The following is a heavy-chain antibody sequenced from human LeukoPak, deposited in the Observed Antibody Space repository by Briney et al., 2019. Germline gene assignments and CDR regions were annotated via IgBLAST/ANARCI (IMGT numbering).Heavy chain of an antibody. CDR2: ITPIFGTA. D-gene: IGHD6-19*01. CDR3: ARDQGSGWSTYFDY. Sequence: ASVKVSCKASGGTFSSYAISWVRQAPGQGLEWMGGITPIFGTANYAQKFQGRVTITADESTSAAYMELSSLRSEDTAVYYCARDQGSGWSTYFDYWGQGTLVAVSS. J-gene: IGHJ4*02. CDR1: GGTFSSYA. V-gene: IGHV1-69*13.